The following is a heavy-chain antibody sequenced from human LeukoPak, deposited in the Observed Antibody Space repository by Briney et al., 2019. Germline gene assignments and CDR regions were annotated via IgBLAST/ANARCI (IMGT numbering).Heavy chain of an antibody. CDR3: AIGQLWAGGDY. D-gene: IGHD5-18*01. V-gene: IGHV1-46*01. Sequence: ASVKVSCKASGYTFTSYYMHWVRQGPGQGLEWMGIINPSGGSMTYAQKFQGRVTMTRDTSTSTVYMELSSLRSEDTAVYYRAIGQLWAGGDYWGQGTLVTVSS. J-gene: IGHJ4*02. CDR1: GYTFTSYY. CDR2: INPSGGSM.